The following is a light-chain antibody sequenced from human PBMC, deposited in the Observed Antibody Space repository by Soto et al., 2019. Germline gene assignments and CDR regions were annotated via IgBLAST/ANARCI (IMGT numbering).Light chain of an antibody. CDR2: KAS. V-gene: IGKV1-5*03. CDR1: QTISSW. Sequence: DIQMTQSPSTLSASVGDRATITCRASQTISSWLAWYQQKPGRANKLLIYKASTLESEVPSRFSGSGSGTEFTLTISSLQPDDLATYYCQQYNRSTWPFGQGTKV. CDR3: QQYNRSTWP. J-gene: IGKJ1*01.